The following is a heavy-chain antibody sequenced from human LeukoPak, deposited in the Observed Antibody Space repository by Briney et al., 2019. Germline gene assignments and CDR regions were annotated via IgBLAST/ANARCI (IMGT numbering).Heavy chain of an antibody. D-gene: IGHD3-10*01. V-gene: IGHV1-2*02. CDR3: ATDLQGSGNSRA. CDR2: TNPNTGGT. CDR1: GYPFTGYY. J-gene: IGHJ4*02. Sequence: GASVKVSCKSSGYPFTGYYMNWVRQAPGQGLEWMGWTNPNTGGTKYAQKFQGRVTMTRDTSISTAYMEVSRLGSDDTAVYYCATDLQGSGNSRAWGQGTLVTVSS.